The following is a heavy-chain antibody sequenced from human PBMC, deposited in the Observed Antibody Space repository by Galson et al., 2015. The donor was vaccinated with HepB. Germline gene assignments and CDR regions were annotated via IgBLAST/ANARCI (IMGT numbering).Heavy chain of an antibody. D-gene: IGHD5-18*01. V-gene: IGHV4-39*01. CDR3: ARGPDTAMVTFPAWFDP. Sequence: ETLSLTCTVSGGSISSSSYYWGRIRQPPGKGLEWIGSIYYSGSTYYNPSLKSRVTISVDTSKNQFSLKLSSVTAADTAVYYCARGPDTAMVTFPAWFDPWGQGTLATVSS. CDR2: IYYSGST. CDR1: GGSISSSSYY. J-gene: IGHJ5*02.